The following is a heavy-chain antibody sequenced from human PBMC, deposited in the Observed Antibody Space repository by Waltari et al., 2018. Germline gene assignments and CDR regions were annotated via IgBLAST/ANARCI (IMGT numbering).Heavy chain of an antibody. Sequence: QVQLQESGPGLVKPSETLSLTCAVSGYSISSGYYWGWIRQPPGKGLEWIGSINHSGSTYYTPSLKSRVTRSVDTSKNQFSLKLSSVTAADTAVYYCARDRCSGGSCYFQHWGQGTLVTVSS. J-gene: IGHJ1*01. CDR1: GYSISSGYY. CDR2: INHSGST. CDR3: ARDRCSGGSCYFQH. D-gene: IGHD2-15*01. V-gene: IGHV4-38-2*02.